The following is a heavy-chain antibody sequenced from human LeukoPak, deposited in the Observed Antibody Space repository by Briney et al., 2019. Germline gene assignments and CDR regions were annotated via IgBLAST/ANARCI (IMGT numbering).Heavy chain of an antibody. V-gene: IGHV3-11*01. CDR3: ASSSWYWVDY. J-gene: IGHJ4*02. Sequence: GGSLRLSCAESGFIFSDNYMSWIRQAPGKGLEWVSYISSSGSTIYYADSVKGRFTISRDNAKNSLYLQMNSLRVEDTAVYYCASSSWYWVDYWGQGTLVTVSS. CDR2: ISSSGSTI. CDR1: GFIFSDNY. D-gene: IGHD6-13*01.